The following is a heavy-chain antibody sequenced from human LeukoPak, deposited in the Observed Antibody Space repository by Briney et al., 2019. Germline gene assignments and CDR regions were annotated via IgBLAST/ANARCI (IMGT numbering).Heavy chain of an antibody. V-gene: IGHV4-59*08. D-gene: IGHD2-15*01. CDR2: IYYSGST. CDR3: ARRGGYCSGGSCYFWFDP. CDR1: GGSISSYY. Sequence: SETLSLTCTVSGGSISSYYWSWIRQPPGKGLEWIGYIYYSGSTTYNPSLKSRVTISVDTSMNQFSLKLSSVTAADTAVYYCARRGGYCSGGSCYFWFDPWGQGTLVTVSS. J-gene: IGHJ5*02.